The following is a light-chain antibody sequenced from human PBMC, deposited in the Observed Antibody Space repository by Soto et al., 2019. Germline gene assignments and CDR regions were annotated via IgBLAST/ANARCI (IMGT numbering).Light chain of an antibody. CDR3: QQYGDATRT. CDR1: RIISGNY. V-gene: IGKV3-20*01. CDR2: GAS. J-gene: IGKJ2*01. Sequence: EIVLTQSPGTLSLSPGERAMLSCGASRIISGNYLAWYQQKTGQAPRLLIYGASRRATDIPDRFSGSGSGTDFTLTISRLEPEDSGVYYCQQYGDATRTFGQGTKLEI.